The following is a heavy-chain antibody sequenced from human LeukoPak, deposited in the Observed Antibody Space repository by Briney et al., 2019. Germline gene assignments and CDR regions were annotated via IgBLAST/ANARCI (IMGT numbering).Heavy chain of an antibody. Sequence: GGSLRLSCAASGFTFSSYWMNWVRQAPGKGLEWVANIKQDGSDKYYVDSVKGRLTISRDNTKNSLYLHMSSLRAEDTAVYYCASSHDSSGNDWGRGTLVTVSS. J-gene: IGHJ4*02. CDR3: ASSHDSSGND. CDR1: GFTFSSYW. D-gene: IGHD3-22*01. CDR2: IKQDGSDK. V-gene: IGHV3-7*01.